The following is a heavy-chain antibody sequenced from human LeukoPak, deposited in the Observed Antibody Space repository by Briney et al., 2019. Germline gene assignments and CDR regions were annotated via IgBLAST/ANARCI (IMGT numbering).Heavy chain of an antibody. V-gene: IGHV3-23*01. D-gene: IGHD2-21*01. CDR1: GFTLRNYA. CDR3: ARDYSEH. CDR2: IGAGDKYT. Sequence: PGGSLRLSCAASGFTLRNYAMSWVRQAPGKGLEWVSSIGAGDKYTYYGDSVKGRFTISRDNSKNTLYLQMNSLRAEDTAVYYCARDYSEHWGQGTLVTVSS. J-gene: IGHJ1*01.